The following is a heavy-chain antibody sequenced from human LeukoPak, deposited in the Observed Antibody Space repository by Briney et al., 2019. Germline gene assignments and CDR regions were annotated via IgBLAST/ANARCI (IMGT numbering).Heavy chain of an antibody. Sequence: GGSLRLSCGASGFXFSTYAIHWVRQAPGKGLEWLAVISYDGSNKYYADSVKGRFTISRDNFKNTLYLQMNSLRAEDTAVYYCARDGGTAMANDAFDIWGQGTMVTVSS. V-gene: IGHV3-30-3*01. CDR2: ISYDGSNK. D-gene: IGHD5-18*01. CDR1: GFXFSTYA. CDR3: ARDGGTAMANDAFDI. J-gene: IGHJ3*02.